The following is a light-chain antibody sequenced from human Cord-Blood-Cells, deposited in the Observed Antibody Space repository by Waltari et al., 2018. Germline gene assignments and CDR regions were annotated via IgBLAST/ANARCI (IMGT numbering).Light chain of an antibody. CDR3: QQYDNLPPKS. Sequence: DIQMTQSPSSLSASVGDRVTITCQASQDISNYLNWYQQKPGKAPKLLIYDASNLETGVPSRFSGSGSGTDFTFTISSLQPEDIETYYCQQYDNLPPKSFGQGTKLEIK. CDR1: QDISNY. V-gene: IGKV1-33*01. CDR2: DAS. J-gene: IGKJ2*03.